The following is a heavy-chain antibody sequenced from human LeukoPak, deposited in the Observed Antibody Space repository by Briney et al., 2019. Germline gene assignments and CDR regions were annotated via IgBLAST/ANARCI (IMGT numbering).Heavy chain of an antibody. D-gene: IGHD1-26*01. V-gene: IGHV3-23*01. CDR2: ISGSGGST. Sequence: GGSLRLSCAASGFTFSSYAMSWVRQAPGKGLEWVSAISGSGGSTYYADSVKGRFTISRDNSKNTLYLQMSSLRAEDTAVYYCAKVPKPRVGATAGYYFDYWGQGTLVTVSS. J-gene: IGHJ4*02. CDR1: GFTFSSYA. CDR3: AKVPKPRVGATAGYYFDY.